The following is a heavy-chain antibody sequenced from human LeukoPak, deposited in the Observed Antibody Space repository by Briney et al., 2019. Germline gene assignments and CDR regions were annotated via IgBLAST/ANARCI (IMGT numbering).Heavy chain of an antibody. J-gene: IGHJ5*02. CDR1: GGSISSSSYY. D-gene: IGHD5-12*01. CDR3: ARDFSGYDNNWFDP. Sequence: SETLSLTCTVSGGSISSSSYYWGWTRQPPGKGLEWIGSIYYSGSTYYNPSLKSRVTISVDTSKNQFSLKLSSVTAADTAVYYCARDFSGYDNNWFDPWGQGTLVTVSS. CDR2: IYYSGST. V-gene: IGHV4-39*07.